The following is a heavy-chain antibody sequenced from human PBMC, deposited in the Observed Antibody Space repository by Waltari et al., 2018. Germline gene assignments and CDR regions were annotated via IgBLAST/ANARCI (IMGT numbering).Heavy chain of an antibody. Sequence: QVQLVESGGGVVQPGRSLRLSCAASGFTFSSYAMHWVRQAPGKGLEWVAVISYDGSNKYYADSVKGRFTISRDNSKNTLYLQMNSLRAEDTAVYYCATIAARRFWGQGTLVTVSS. V-gene: IGHV3-30-3*01. CDR2: ISYDGSNK. CDR1: GFTFSSYA. D-gene: IGHD6-6*01. J-gene: IGHJ4*02. CDR3: ATIAARRF.